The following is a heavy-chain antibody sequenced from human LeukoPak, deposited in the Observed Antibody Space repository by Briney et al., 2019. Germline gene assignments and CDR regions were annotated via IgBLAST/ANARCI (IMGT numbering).Heavy chain of an antibody. CDR1: DYSIRSGFY. D-gene: IGHD3-22*01. CDR3: AREFGLSSAWFDY. V-gene: IGHV4-38-2*02. CDR2: IYHSGDT. J-gene: IGHJ5*01. Sequence: SETLSLTCTVSDYSIRSGFYWGWIRQPPGKGLEWIGTIYHSGDTYYNPSLKSRVTISVDTSKNQFSLKLSSVTAADTAVFYCAREFGLSSAWFDYWGQGTLVTVSS.